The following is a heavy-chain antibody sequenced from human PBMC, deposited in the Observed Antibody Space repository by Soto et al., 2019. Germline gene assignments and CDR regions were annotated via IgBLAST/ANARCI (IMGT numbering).Heavy chain of an antibody. CDR3: AKDSWYFDL. D-gene: IGHD6-13*01. CDR1: GFIFTNFW. Sequence: GGSLRLSCEASGFIFTNFWMHWVRQVPGKGLVWVSRIDTSGSSASYADSVKGRFTISRDNAKNTVSLQMNSLRAEDTGVYYCAKDSWYFDLWSQGSLVTVSS. V-gene: IGHV3-74*01. CDR2: IDTSGSSA. J-gene: IGHJ4*02.